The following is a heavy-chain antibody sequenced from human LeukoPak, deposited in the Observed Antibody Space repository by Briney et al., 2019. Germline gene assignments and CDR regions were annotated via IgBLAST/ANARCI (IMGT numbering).Heavy chain of an antibody. CDR1: GFTFSNYG. CDR3: ARGSAMLVVLGWYFDL. V-gene: IGHV3-30*02. D-gene: IGHD6-6*01. J-gene: IGHJ2*01. CDR2: IRYDGSNQ. Sequence: GGSLRLSCAASGFTFSNYGMHWVRQAPGKGLEWVAFIRYDGSNQYYADSVKGRAFISRDDSRNTVSLQMSGLRIDDTALYYCARGSAMLVVLGWYFDLWGRGTVVTVSS.